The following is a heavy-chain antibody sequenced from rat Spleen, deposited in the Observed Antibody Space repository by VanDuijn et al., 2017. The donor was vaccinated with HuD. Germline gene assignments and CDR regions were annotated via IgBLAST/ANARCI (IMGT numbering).Heavy chain of an antibody. CDR2: ISTGGVNT. CDR3: ARERLYLQYFDY. J-gene: IGHJ2*01. D-gene: IGHD2-1*01. Sequence: EVQLVESGGGLVQPGRSLKLSCAASGFTFSNYYMAWVRQAPTKGLEWVAYISTGGVNTYYRDSVKGRFTVSRDNAKNTVDMQLSSLRSEDTAMYFCARERLYLQYFDYWGQGVMVTVSS. V-gene: IGHV5-25*01. CDR1: GFTFSNYY.